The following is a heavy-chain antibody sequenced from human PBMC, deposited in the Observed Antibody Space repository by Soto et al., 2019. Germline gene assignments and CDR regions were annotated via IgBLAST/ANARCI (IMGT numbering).Heavy chain of an antibody. CDR1: GGSFSGYY. J-gene: IGHJ6*03. CDR2: INHSGST. D-gene: IGHD3-3*01. V-gene: IGHV4-34*01. Sequence: SETLSLTCAVYGGSFSGYYWSWIRQPPGKGLEWIGEINHSGSTNYNPSLKSRVTISVDTSRNQFSLKLSSVTAADTAVYYCARVSGLRFLEWLNIYYYMDVWGKGTTVT. CDR3: ARVSGLRFLEWLNIYYYMDV.